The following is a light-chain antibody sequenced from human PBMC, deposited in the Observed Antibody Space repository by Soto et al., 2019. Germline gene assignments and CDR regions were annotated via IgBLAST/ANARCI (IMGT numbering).Light chain of an antibody. CDR2: KVD. V-gene: IGLV2-14*01. CDR1: SSDLGGLNY. J-gene: IGLJ3*02. Sequence: QSALTQPASVSGSPGQSITIPCSGRSSDLGGLNYVSWYQQHPGKVPKLIIYKVDNRPSGISDRFSASKSGNTASLTISGLQAEDEAAYYCCSFAGSNSWVFGGGTKLTVL. CDR3: CSFAGSNSWV.